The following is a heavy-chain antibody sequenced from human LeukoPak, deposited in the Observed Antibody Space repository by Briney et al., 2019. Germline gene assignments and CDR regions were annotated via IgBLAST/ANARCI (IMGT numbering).Heavy chain of an antibody. J-gene: IGHJ4*02. Sequence: ASVKVSCKASRYTVTGYCIHWVPQAPGHRLGWMGWINPNDGVAVLAHNFPRGWTMTRDTSINTAYMELRRLRSDDTAVYYCVRGGLSNYYDSGIPEDYWGQGTLVSVSS. CDR2: INPNDGVA. CDR1: RYTVTGYC. CDR3: VRGGLSNYYDSGIPEDY. D-gene: IGHD3-10*01. V-gene: IGHV1-2*07.